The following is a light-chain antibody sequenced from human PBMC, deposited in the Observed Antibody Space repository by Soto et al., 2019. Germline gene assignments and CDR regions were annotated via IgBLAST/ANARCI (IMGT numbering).Light chain of an antibody. CDR2: GAY. V-gene: IGKV3-20*01. CDR3: KPYGGSQIP. J-gene: IGKJ5*01. Sequence: EIVMTQSPGTLSLAPGETATLSRRSSRSVSSNYVAWFHQKPGQDHRLLISGAYNRATGITDRFSGSGSGTDFTLTIRRMEPDDFALYFCKPYGGSQIPFGIWKRLEIK. CDR1: RSVSSNY.